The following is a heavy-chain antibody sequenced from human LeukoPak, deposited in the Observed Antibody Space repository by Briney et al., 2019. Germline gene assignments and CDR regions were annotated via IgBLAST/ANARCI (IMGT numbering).Heavy chain of an antibody. CDR1: GGSISSGSYY. D-gene: IGHD5-18*01. Sequence: PSQTLSLTCTVSGGSISSGSYYWSWIRQPAGKGLEWIGRIFTSGTTNYNPSLKSRVTISMDTSKNQFSLKLSAVTAAGTAVYYCTREGYSSPDYWGQGTLVTVSS. V-gene: IGHV4-61*02. J-gene: IGHJ4*02. CDR2: IFTSGTT. CDR3: TREGYSSPDY.